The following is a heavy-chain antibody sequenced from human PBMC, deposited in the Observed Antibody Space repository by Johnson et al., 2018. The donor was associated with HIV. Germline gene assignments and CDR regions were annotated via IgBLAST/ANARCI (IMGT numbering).Heavy chain of an antibody. CDR2: IYNGDSI. CDR3: ASYCSGGSCYRRSPSDAFDI. V-gene: IGHV3-66*02. Sequence: VQSVESGGSMVRPGGSQRLSCAVSGFTFGDYGLSWVRQGPGKGLEWVSVIYNGDSIYYADFVRGRLLIPGDNSKNTVYLQMNSLRPEDTAVYYCASYCSGGSCYRRSPSDAFDIWGQGTMVTVSS. D-gene: IGHD2-15*01. J-gene: IGHJ3*02. CDR1: GFTFGDYG.